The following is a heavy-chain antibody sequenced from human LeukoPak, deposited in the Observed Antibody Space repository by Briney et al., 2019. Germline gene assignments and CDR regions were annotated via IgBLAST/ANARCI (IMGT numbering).Heavy chain of an antibody. D-gene: IGHD1-26*01. V-gene: IGHV4-39*07. J-gene: IGHJ3*02. CDR2: IYYSGST. CDR3: ARPRIVGGLDAFDI. Sequence: SETLSLTCTVSGVSISSSSYYWGWLRQPPGKGLEWIGSIYYSGSTYYNPSLKSRVTISVDTSKNQFSLKLSSVTAADTAVYYCARPRIVGGLDAFDIWGQGTMVTVSS. CDR1: GVSISSSSYY.